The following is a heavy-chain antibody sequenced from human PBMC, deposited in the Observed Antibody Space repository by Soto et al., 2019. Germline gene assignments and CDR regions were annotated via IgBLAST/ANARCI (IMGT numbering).Heavy chain of an antibody. D-gene: IGHD6-13*01. CDR1: GGSFSGYY. CDR2: INHSGST. V-gene: IGHV4-34*01. Sequence: LSLTCAVYGGSFSGYYWSWIRQPPGKGLEWIGEINHSGSTNYNPSLKSRVTISVDTSKNQFSLKLSSVTAADTAVYYCARGLVAAAGRYYYYYYGMDVWGQGTTVTVSS. CDR3: ARGLVAAAGRYYYYYYGMDV. J-gene: IGHJ6*02.